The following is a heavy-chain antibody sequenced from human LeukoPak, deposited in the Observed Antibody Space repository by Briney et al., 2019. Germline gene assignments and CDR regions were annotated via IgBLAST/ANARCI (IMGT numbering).Heavy chain of an antibody. J-gene: IGHJ6*02. V-gene: IGHV3-74*01. Sequence: GGSLRLSCAASGFTFNIYWMHWVRQVPGKGLVWVSHINGDGSRTSYADAVRGRFTISRDNAKNTMYLQMKSLRPEDTAVYYCARDVAFGMDDWGQGTTVTVSS. D-gene: IGHD2-15*01. CDR3: ARDVAFGMDD. CDR1: GFTFNIYW. CDR2: INGDGSRT.